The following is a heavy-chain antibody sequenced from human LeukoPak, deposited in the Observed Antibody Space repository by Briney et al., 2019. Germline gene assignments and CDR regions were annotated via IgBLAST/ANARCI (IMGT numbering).Heavy chain of an antibody. Sequence: PGGSLRLSCAASGFTFSNYAMSWVRQAPGKGLEWVSAISDSGGSTYYADSVKGRFTISRDNSKNTLYPQMNSLRAEDTAVYYCAKGRYYYDSSGYYPFDYWGQGTLVTVSS. V-gene: IGHV3-23*01. J-gene: IGHJ4*02. CDR1: GFTFSNYA. D-gene: IGHD3-22*01. CDR3: AKGRYYYDSSGYYPFDY. CDR2: ISDSGGST.